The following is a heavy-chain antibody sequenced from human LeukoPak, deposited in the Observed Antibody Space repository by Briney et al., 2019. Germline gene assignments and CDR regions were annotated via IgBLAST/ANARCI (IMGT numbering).Heavy chain of an antibody. CDR3: ARDLGYCSSTSCYNFDY. J-gene: IGHJ4*02. V-gene: IGHV3-7*01. D-gene: IGHD2-2*02. CDR2: IKQDGSEK. Sequence: PEGSLRLSCAASGFTFSSYWMSWVRQAPGEGLERVANIKQDGSEKYYVDSVKGRFTISRDNAKNSLYLQMNSLRAEDTAVYYCARDLGYCSSTSCYNFDYWGQGTLVTVSS. CDR1: GFTFSSYW.